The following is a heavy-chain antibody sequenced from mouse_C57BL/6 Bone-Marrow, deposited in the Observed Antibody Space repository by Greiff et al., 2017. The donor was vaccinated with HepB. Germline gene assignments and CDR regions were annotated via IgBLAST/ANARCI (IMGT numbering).Heavy chain of an antibody. D-gene: IGHD1-1*01. Sequence: QVQLQQPGAELVMPGASVKLSCKASGYTFTSYWMHWVKQRPGQGLEWIGEIDPSDSYTNYNQKFKGKSTLTVDKSSSTAYMQLSSLTSEDSAVYYCARSTTVVANAMDYWGQGTSVTVSS. CDR2: IDPSDSYT. V-gene: IGHV1-69*01. J-gene: IGHJ4*01. CDR3: ARSTTVVANAMDY. CDR1: GYTFTSYW.